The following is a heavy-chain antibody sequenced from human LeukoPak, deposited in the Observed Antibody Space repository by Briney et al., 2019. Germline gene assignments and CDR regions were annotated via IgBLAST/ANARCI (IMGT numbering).Heavy chain of an antibody. CDR2: ISGSGGST. D-gene: IGHD3-3*01. CDR1: GFTFSSYA. Sequence: GGSLRLSCAASGFTFSSYAMSWVRQAPGKGLEWVSAISGSGGSTYYADSVKGRFTISRDNSKNTLYLQLNSLRAEDTAVYCCANTGRITIFGVVITPHAFDIGGQGTMDTVSS. V-gene: IGHV3-23*01. J-gene: IGHJ3*02. CDR3: ANTGRITIFGVVITPHAFDI.